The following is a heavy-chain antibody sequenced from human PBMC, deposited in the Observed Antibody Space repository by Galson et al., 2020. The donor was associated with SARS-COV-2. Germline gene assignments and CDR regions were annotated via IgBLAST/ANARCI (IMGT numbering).Heavy chain of an antibody. Sequence: SETLSLTCTVSGGSISSGGYYWSWIRQHPGKGLEWIGYIYYSGSTYYNPSLKSRVTISVDTSKNQFSLKLSSVTAADTAVYYCARSYYGSGSYYKYWGQGTLVTVSS. D-gene: IGHD3-10*01. CDR2: IYYSGST. V-gene: IGHV4-31*03. CDR1: GGSISSGGYY. J-gene: IGHJ4*02. CDR3: ARSYYGSGSYYKY.